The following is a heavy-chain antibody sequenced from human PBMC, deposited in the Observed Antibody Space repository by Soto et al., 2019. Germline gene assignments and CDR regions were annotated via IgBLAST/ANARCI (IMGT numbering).Heavy chain of an antibody. CDR3: ARGGVAAAAMGTLWFDP. CDR1: GGSISSSNW. V-gene: IGHV4-4*02. D-gene: IGHD6-13*01. Sequence: QVQLQESGPGLVKPSGTLSLTCAVSGGSISSSNWWSWVRQPPGKGLEWIGEIYHSGSTNYNPSRKSRGTISVDKSKNQFSLKRSSVTAADTAGYYCARGGVAAAAMGTLWFDPWGQGTLVTVSS. CDR2: IYHSGST. J-gene: IGHJ5*02.